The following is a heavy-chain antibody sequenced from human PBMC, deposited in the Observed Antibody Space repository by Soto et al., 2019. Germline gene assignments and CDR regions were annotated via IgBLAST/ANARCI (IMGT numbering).Heavy chain of an antibody. D-gene: IGHD4-17*01. CDR2: ISAYNGNT. Sequence: ASVKVSCKASGYTFTSYGISWVRQAPGQGLEWMGWISAYNGNTNYAQKLQGRVTMTTDTSTSTAYMELRSLRSDDTAVYYCARRTTVTTRGGRLDYYGMDVWGQGTTVTV. CDR1: GYTFTSYG. J-gene: IGHJ6*02. CDR3: ARRTTVTTRGGRLDYYGMDV. V-gene: IGHV1-18*01.